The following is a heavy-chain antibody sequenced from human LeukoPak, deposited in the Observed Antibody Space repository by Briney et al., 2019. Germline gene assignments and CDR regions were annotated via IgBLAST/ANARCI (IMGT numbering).Heavy chain of an antibody. J-gene: IGHJ4*02. D-gene: IGHD1-7*01. CDR2: TYYRSKWYH. Sequence: SQTLSLTRAISGDSVSSSSSAWNWIRQSPSRGLEWLGRTYYRSKWYHDYAVSVKSRITINPDTSKNQFSLQLNSVTPEDTAVYYCARNYSPDFDYWGQGTLVTVSS. CDR1: GDSVSSSSSA. CDR3: ARNYSPDFDY. V-gene: IGHV6-1*01.